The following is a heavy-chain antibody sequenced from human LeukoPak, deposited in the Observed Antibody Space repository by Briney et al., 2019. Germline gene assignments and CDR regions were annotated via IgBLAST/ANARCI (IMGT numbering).Heavy chain of an antibody. CDR3: ARGLFVLFGELFSNWFDP. CDR2: IIPIFGTA. J-gene: IGHJ5*02. V-gene: IGHV1-69*05. Sequence: GASVKVSCKASGGTFSSYAISWVRQAPGQGLEWMGGIIPIFGTANYAQKFQGRVTITTDESTSTAYMELSSLRSEDTAVYYCARGLFVLFGELFSNWFDPWGQGTLVTVSS. CDR1: GGTFSSYA. D-gene: IGHD3-10*01.